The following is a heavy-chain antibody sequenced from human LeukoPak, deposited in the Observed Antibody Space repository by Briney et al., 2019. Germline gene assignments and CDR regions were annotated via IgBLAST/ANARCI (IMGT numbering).Heavy chain of an antibody. D-gene: IGHD6-19*01. CDR2: INHSGST. CDR1: GETFIHNF. V-gene: IGHV4-34*01. CDR3: ARAMPYFYGSIAVPGTIDY. Sequence: PSETPSLTCAVYGETFIHNFWTWIRQPPGKGLGWIGQINHSGSTYYNPSLKSRVTILVDTSKNQFSLKLTSVTAADTAVYYCARAMPYFYGSIAVPGTIDYWGQGILVTVSS. J-gene: IGHJ4*02.